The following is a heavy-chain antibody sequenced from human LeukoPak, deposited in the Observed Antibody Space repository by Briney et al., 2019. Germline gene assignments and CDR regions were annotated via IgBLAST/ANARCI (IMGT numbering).Heavy chain of an antibody. V-gene: IGHV4-59*01. Sequence: SETLSLTCTVSGGSISSYYWNWIRQSPGKGLEWIGYIYYTGSTNYNPSLRSRVTIAVDTSKNQFSLKLSSVNAADTAVYYCARKTNDWFDPWGQGTLVTVSS. J-gene: IGHJ5*02. CDR2: IYYTGST. CDR3: ARKTNDWFDP. CDR1: GGSISSYY. D-gene: IGHD2-8*01.